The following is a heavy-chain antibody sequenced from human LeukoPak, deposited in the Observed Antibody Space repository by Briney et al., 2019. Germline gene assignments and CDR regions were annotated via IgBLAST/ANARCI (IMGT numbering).Heavy chain of an antibody. CDR2: ISGSGGST. J-gene: IGHJ1*01. Sequence: PGGSLRLSCAASGFTFSSYAMSWVRQAPGKGLEWVSAISGSGGSTYYADSGKGRFTISRDNSKNTLYLQMNSLRAEDTAVYYCAKDGESGYYYEQWGQGTLVTVSS. CDR1: GFTFSSYA. CDR3: AKDGESGYYYEQ. V-gene: IGHV3-23*01. D-gene: IGHD3-22*01.